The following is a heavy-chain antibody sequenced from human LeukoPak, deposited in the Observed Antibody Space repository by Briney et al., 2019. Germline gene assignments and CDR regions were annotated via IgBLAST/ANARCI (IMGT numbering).Heavy chain of an antibody. V-gene: IGHV4-34*01. J-gene: IGHJ5*02. CDR3: ARGIYYGGRHQYIWFDL. CDR1: GGPFRGFF. Sequence: SETLSLTYAVYGGPFRGFFWSWIRQTPGKGLEWIGKINHSGSANYNLSLKSRVTISVDTSKNQVSLMLSSVTAADTAVYYCARGIYYGGRHQYIWFDLWGQGTLVTVSS. CDR2: INHSGSA. D-gene: IGHD4-23*01.